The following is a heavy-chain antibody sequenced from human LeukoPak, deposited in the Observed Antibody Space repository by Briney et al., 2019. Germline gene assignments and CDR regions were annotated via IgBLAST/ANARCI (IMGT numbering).Heavy chain of an antibody. J-gene: IGHJ4*02. Sequence: LVKVSCKASGGTFSSYAISWVRQAPGQGLEWMGRIIPIFGTANYAQKFQGRVTITTDESTSTAYMELSSLRSEDTAVYYCARDWGHTPNEEYYFDYWGQGTLVTVSS. CDR3: ARDWGHTPNEEYYFDY. CDR2: IIPIFGTA. V-gene: IGHV1-69*05. D-gene: IGHD7-27*01. CDR1: GGTFSSYA.